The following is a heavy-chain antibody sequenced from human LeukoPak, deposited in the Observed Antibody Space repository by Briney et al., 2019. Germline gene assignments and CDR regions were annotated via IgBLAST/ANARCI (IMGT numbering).Heavy chain of an antibody. CDR2: IIPILGIA. V-gene: IGHV1-69*04. J-gene: IGHJ4*02. CDR3: ARDQVSGRPDPGPNDY. D-gene: IGHD2-15*01. CDR1: GYTFTAYY. Sequence: GASVKVSCKASGYTFTAYYLHWVRQAPGQGLEWVGRIIPILGIANYAQKFQGRVTITADKSTSTAYMELSSLRSEDTAVYYCARDQVSGRPDPGPNDYWGQGTLVTVSS.